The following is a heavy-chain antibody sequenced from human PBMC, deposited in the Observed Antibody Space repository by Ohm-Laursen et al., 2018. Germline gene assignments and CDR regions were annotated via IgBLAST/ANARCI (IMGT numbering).Heavy chain of an antibody. J-gene: IGHJ2*01. CDR3: VRVRSGWYFDL. D-gene: IGHD6-19*01. CDR2: TSSSSSTI. V-gene: IGHV3-48*01. CDR1: GFSFSDYT. Sequence: SLRLSCTASGFSFSDYTSDWVRQAPGKGLQWVSHTSSSSSTINYADSVKGRFTISRDTAKNSLYLQMNSLRVEDTAVYYCVRVRSGWYFDLWGRGTLVTVSS.